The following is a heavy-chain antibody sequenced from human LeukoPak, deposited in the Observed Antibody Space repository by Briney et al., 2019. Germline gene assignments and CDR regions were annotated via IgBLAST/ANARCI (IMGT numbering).Heavy chain of an antibody. D-gene: IGHD3-16*01. CDR3: ASLGLRFNFDY. Sequence: PSETLSLTCTVSGGSISSSSYYWGWIRQPPGKGLEWIGSIYYSGSTYYNPSLKSRVTISVDTSKNQFSLKLSSVTAADTAVYYYASLGLRFNFDYWGQGTLVTVSS. CDR2: IYYSGST. V-gene: IGHV4-39*01. J-gene: IGHJ4*02. CDR1: GGSISSSSYY.